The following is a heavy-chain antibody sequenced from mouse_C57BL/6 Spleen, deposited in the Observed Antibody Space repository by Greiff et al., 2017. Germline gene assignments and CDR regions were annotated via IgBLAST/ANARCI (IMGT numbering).Heavy chain of an antibody. CDR1: GFSLTSYG. CDR3: ARKDYDYGGFAY. J-gene: IGHJ3*01. D-gene: IGHD2-4*01. CDR2: IWSGGST. V-gene: IGHV2-2*01. Sequence: VKLMESGPGLVQPSQSLSITCTVSGFSLTSYGVHWVRQSPGKGLEWLGVIWSGGSTDYNAAFISRLSISKDNSKSQVFFKMNSLQADDTAIYXCARKDYDYGGFAYWGQGTLVTVSA.